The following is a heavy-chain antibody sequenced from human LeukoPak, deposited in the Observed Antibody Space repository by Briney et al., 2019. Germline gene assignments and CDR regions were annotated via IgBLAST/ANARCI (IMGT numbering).Heavy chain of an antibody. CDR2: IRSDGSNT. V-gene: IGHV3-74*01. CDR1: GFTFSKYY. CDR3: LRVPY. J-gene: IGHJ4*02. Sequence: PGGSLRLSCAASGFTFSKYYMHWVRQAPGKGLVWVSRIRSDGSNTNYADSVKGRFTISRDNPKNTLYLQMNSLRGEDTAVYYCLRVPYWGQGALVTVSS.